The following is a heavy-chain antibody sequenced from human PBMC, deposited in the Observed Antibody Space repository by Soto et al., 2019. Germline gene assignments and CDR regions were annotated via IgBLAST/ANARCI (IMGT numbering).Heavy chain of an antibody. Sequence: GSLRLSCAASGFTFSTYWMTWVRQAPGKGLEWVANIKQDGSEKYYVDSVKGRFTISRDNAKNSLYLQMNSLRAEDTAVYYCARGREGRLPAFDIWGQGIMVTVSS. V-gene: IGHV3-7*01. J-gene: IGHJ3*02. CDR2: IKQDGSEK. CDR3: ARGREGRLPAFDI. CDR1: GFTFSTYW.